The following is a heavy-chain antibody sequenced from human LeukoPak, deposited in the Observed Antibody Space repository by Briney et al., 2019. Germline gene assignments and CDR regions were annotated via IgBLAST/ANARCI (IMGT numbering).Heavy chain of an antibody. Sequence: GGSLRLSCAASGFTFSSYAMSWVRPAPGKGLAWVSAISGSGGSTYYADSVKGRFTISRDNSKNRLYLQMNSLRAEDTAVYYCAKAGIAVAGTHFDYWGQGTLVTVSS. CDR2: ISGSGGST. CDR1: GFTFSSYA. V-gene: IGHV3-23*01. CDR3: AKAGIAVAGTHFDY. J-gene: IGHJ4*02. D-gene: IGHD6-19*01.